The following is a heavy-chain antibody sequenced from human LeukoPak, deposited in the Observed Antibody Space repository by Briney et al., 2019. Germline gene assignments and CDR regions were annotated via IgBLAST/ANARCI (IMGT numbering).Heavy chain of an antibody. Sequence: NPSETLSLTCTVSGGSISSYYWSWIRQPPGKGLEWIGYIYYSGSTNYNPSLKSRVTISVDTSNNQFSLKLSSVTAADTAVYYCARAVSMIVVVGPYYMDVWGKGTTVTVSS. CDR1: GGSISSYY. V-gene: IGHV4-59*01. CDR3: ARAVSMIVVVGPYYMDV. J-gene: IGHJ6*03. CDR2: IYYSGST. D-gene: IGHD3-22*01.